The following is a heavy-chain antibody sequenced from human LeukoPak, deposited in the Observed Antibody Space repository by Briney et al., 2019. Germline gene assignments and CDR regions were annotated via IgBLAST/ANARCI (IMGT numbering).Heavy chain of an antibody. J-gene: IGHJ4*02. D-gene: IGHD6-19*01. CDR2: IRGSGGGT. V-gene: IGHV3-23*01. Sequence: GGSLRLSCAASGFTFNSYAMSWVRQAPGKGLEWVSAIRGSGGGTYYADSVKGRFTISRDNSKNTLYPQMNSLRDEDTALYYCAKVGIGVVGYFDYWGQGTLVTVSS. CDR3: AKVGIGVVGYFDY. CDR1: GFTFNSYA.